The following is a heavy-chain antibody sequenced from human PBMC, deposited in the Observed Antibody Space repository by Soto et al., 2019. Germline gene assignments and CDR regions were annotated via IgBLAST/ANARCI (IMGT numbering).Heavy chain of an antibody. Sequence: GGSLRLSCAASGFTFNSYAMSWVRQAPGKGLEWVSGISGSGGSTYYADSVKGRFTISRDNSKNTLYLQTNSLRAEDTAVYYCAKDSETGDLDYWGQGTLVTVSS. D-gene: IGHD7-27*01. V-gene: IGHV3-23*01. CDR2: ISGSGGST. CDR3: AKDSETGDLDY. CDR1: GFTFNSYA. J-gene: IGHJ4*02.